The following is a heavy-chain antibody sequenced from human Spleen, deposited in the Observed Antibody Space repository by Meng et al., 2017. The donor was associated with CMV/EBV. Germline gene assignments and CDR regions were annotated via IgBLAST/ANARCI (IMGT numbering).Heavy chain of an antibody. D-gene: IGHD3-3*01. J-gene: IGHJ5*02. CDR1: RSGSYY. V-gene: IGHV4-61*01. CDR2: IYYSGST. Sequence: RSGSYYWSWIRPPPGKGLEWIGYIYYSGSTNYNPSLKSRVTISVDTSKNQFSLKLSSVTAADTAVYYCARENYDFWSAYPGDWFDPWGQGTLVTVSS. CDR3: ARENYDFWSAYPGDWFDP.